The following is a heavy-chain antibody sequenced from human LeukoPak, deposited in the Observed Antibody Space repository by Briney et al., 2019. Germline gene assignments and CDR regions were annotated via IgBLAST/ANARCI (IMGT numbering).Heavy chain of an antibody. D-gene: IGHD4-17*01. J-gene: IGHJ6*03. Sequence: SETLSLTCTVSGGSISSYYWNWIRQSPGKGLEWIGYIDYSGSTNYNPSLKSRVTISVDTSKNQFSLKLSSVTAADTAAYYCARGLTVTDYYYYYMDVWGKGTTVTISS. V-gene: IGHV4-59*01. CDR1: GGSISSYY. CDR2: IDYSGST. CDR3: ARGLTVTDYYYYYMDV.